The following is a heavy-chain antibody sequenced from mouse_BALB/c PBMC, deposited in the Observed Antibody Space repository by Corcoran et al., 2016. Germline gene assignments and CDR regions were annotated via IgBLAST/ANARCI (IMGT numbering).Heavy chain of an antibody. D-gene: IGHD2-14*01. Sequence: EVQLQQSGAELVKPGASVKLSCTASGFNIKDTYMHWVKQRPEQGLEWIGRIDPANGNTKYDPKFQGKATITAATSSNTAYLQLSSLTSEDTAVYYCARYYRYYYAMDYWGQGTSVTVSS. CDR2: IDPANGNT. CDR1: GFNIKDTY. CDR3: ARYYRYYYAMDY. J-gene: IGHJ4*01. V-gene: IGHV14-3*02.